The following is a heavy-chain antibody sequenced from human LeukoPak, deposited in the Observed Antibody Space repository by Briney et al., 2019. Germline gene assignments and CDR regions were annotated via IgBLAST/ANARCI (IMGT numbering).Heavy chain of an antibody. V-gene: IGHV4-38-2*02. D-gene: IGHD5-24*01. CDR3: ARDVEMATTFLF. CDR2: IYHSGST. J-gene: IGHJ4*02. Sequence: SETLSLTCTVSGYSISSGYYWGWIRQPPGKGLEWIGSIYHSGSTYYNPSLKGRVTISVDTSKNQFSLKLSSVTAADTAVYYCARDVEMATTFLFWGQGTLVTVSS. CDR1: GYSISSGYY.